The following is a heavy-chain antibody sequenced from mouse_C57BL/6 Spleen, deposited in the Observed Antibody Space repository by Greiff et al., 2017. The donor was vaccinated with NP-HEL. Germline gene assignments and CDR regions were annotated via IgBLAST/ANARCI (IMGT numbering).Heavy chain of an antibody. J-gene: IGHJ2*01. V-gene: IGHV1-54*01. CDR3: ARLGGDYFDY. CDR1: GYAFTNYL. Sequence: VQLQHSGAELVRPGTSVKVSCKASGYAFTNYLIEWVKQRPGQGLEWIGVINPGSGGTNYNEKFKGKTTLTADKSSSTAYMQLSSLTSEDSAVYFCARLGGDYFDYWGQGTTLTVSS. D-gene: IGHD4-1*01. CDR2: INPGSGGT.